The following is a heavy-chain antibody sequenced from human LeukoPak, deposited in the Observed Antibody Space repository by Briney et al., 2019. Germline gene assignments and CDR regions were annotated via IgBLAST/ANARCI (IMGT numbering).Heavy chain of an antibody. J-gene: IGHJ5*02. CDR3: ARDLVRGVKYNWFDP. CDR1: GGTFSSYA. V-gene: IGHV1-69*06. Sequence: ASVKVSCKASGGTFSSYAISWVRQAPGQGLEWMGGIIPIFSTANYTQKFQGRVTITADKSTSTAYMELSSLRSEDTAVYYCARDLVRGVKYNWFDPWGQGTLVTVSS. CDR2: IIPIFSTA. D-gene: IGHD3-10*01.